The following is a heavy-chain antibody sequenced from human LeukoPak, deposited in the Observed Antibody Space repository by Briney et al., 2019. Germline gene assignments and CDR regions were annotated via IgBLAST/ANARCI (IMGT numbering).Heavy chain of an antibody. CDR3: ARGGRIAARQVGYYYYYYMDV. CDR1: GGSISSYY. CDR2: IYTSGST. Sequence: SETLSLTCTVSGGSISSYYWSWIRQPAGKGLEWIGRIYTSGSTNYNLSLKSRVTMSVDTSKNQFSLKLSSVTAADTAVYYCARGGRIAARQVGYYYYYYMDVWGKGTTVTVSS. D-gene: IGHD6-6*01. V-gene: IGHV4-4*07. J-gene: IGHJ6*03.